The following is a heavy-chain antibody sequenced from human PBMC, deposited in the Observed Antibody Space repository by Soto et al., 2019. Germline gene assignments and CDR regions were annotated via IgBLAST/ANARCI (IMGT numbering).Heavy chain of an antibody. Sequence: PSETLSLTCVVSGVSVSSTNWWSWVRQPPGKGLEWIGEIYHIGSTNYNPSLQSRVTMSIDLSKNQFSLNLTSVTAADTAVYYCARRGTPTVWGQGTLVTVSS. CDR1: GVSVSSTNW. D-gene: IGHD1-1*01. V-gene: IGHV4-4*02. J-gene: IGHJ4*02. CDR3: ARRGTPTV. CDR2: IYHIGST.